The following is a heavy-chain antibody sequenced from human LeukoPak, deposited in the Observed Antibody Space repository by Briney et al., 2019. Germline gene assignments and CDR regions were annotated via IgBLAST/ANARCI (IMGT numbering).Heavy chain of an antibody. Sequence: GGSLRLSCAASGFTFSSYAVHWVRQAPGKGLEWVAVISYDGSNKYYADSVKGRFTISRDNSKNTVYLQMNSLKPEDTAVYYCARDLRSGWLLDYWGQGTLATVSS. CDR1: GFTFSSYA. J-gene: IGHJ4*02. V-gene: IGHV3-30-3*01. CDR2: ISYDGSNK. D-gene: IGHD6-19*01. CDR3: ARDLRSGWLLDY.